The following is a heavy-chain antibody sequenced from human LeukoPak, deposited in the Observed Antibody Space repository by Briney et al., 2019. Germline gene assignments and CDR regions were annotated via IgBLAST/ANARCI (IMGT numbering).Heavy chain of an antibody. CDR2: IIPILGIA. D-gene: IGHD3-3*01. V-gene: IGHV1-69*02. J-gene: IGHJ1*01. CDR3: AGGPYYDFWSGYKGEYFQH. Sequence: SVKVSCKASGGTFSSYTISWVRQAPGQGLEWMGRIIPILGIANYAQKFQGRVTITEDKSTSTAYMELSSLRSEDTAVYYCAGGPYYDFWSGYKGEYFQHWGQGTLVTVSS. CDR1: GGTFSSYT.